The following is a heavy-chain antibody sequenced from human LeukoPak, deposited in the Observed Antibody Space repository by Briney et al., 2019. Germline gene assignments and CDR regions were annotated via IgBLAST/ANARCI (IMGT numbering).Heavy chain of an antibody. CDR3: ARENKPLSGSYNY. CDR1: GGSISSVDYF. D-gene: IGHD1-26*01. V-gene: IGHV4-30-4*08. J-gene: IGHJ4*02. CDR2: IYYSGST. Sequence: SETLSLTCTVSGGSISSVDYFWSWIRQPPGKGLEWIGYIYYSGSTYYNPPLKSRVTISVDTSKNQFSLKLSSVTAADTAVHYCARENKPLSGSYNYWGQGTLVTVSS.